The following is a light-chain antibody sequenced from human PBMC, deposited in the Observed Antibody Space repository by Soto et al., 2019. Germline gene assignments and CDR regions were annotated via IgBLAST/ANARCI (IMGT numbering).Light chain of an antibody. CDR2: GAS. J-gene: IGKJ5*01. CDR1: QSVSSSY. V-gene: IGKV3-20*01. CDR3: QQYGSSPQA. Sequence: EIVLTQSPGTLSLSPGERATLSCRASQSVSSSYLSWYQQKPGQAPRLLIYGASSRATGIPARFSGSGSGTDFTLTSSRLAPEDFAVYYCQQYGSSPQAFGQGTRLEIK.